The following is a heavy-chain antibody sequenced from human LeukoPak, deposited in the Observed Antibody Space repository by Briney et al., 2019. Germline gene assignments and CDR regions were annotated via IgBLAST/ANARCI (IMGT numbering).Heavy chain of an antibody. Sequence: GGSLRLSCAASGFTFSSYWMHWVRQAPGKGLEWVSSISSSSSYIYYADSVKGRFTISRDNAKNSLYLQMNSLRAEDTAVYYCATPPGSYPTIWGQGTLVTVSS. CDR1: GFTFSSYW. CDR3: ATPPGSYPTI. D-gene: IGHD1-26*01. V-gene: IGHV3-21*01. CDR2: ISSSSSYI. J-gene: IGHJ4*02.